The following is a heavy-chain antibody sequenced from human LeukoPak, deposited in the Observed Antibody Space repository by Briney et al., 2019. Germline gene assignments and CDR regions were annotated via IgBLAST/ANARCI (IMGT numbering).Heavy chain of an antibody. CDR3: ATVPYGIAAAGGFYDFDY. CDR1: GYTFTSYG. D-gene: IGHD6-13*01. Sequence: GASVKVSCKASGYTFTSYGISWVRQAPGQGLEWMGWISAYNGNTNYAQKLQGRVTMTTDTSTSTAYMELSSLRSEDTAVYYCATVPYGIAAAGGFYDFDYWGQGTLVTVSS. CDR2: ISAYNGNT. V-gene: IGHV1-18*01. J-gene: IGHJ4*02.